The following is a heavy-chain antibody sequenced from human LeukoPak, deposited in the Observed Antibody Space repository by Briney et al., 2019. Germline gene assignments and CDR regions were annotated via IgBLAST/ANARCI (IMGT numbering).Heavy chain of an antibody. CDR2: INSDGGST. D-gene: IGHD6-19*01. J-gene: IGHJ4*02. V-gene: IGHV3-74*01. Sequence: PGGSLRLSCAASGFTFSSYWMHWVRQAPGKGLVWVSRINSDGGSTIYADSVKGRLTISRDNAKNTLYLQMNSLRAEDTAVYYCARAFSSSFDYWGQGTLVTVSS. CDR3: ARAFSSSFDY. CDR1: GFTFSSYW.